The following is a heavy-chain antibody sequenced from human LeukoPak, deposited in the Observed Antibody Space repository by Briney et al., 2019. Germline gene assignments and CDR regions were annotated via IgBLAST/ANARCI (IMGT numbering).Heavy chain of an antibody. Sequence: GESLKISCKGSGYRFTSNWIAWVRQMPGKGLEWMGIIYPGDSDTRYSPSFQGQVTISADKSISTAYLQWSSLTASDTAIYFCAYGKYYFDYWGQGTLVTVSS. J-gene: IGHJ4*02. CDR1: GYRFTSNW. D-gene: IGHD3-16*01. CDR2: IYPGDSDT. CDR3: AYGKYYFDY. V-gene: IGHV5-51*01.